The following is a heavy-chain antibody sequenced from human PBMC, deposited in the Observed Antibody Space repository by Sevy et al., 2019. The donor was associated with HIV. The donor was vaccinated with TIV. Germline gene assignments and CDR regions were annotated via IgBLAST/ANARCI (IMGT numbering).Heavy chain of an antibody. CDR1: GYNITSYW. D-gene: IGHD6-6*01. J-gene: IGHJ4*02. V-gene: IGHV5-51*01. CDR2: INPRDSDT. CDR3: ARQWSSSADY. Sequence: GEALKISCKGSGYNITSYWNGWVRQMPGKGLEWMGIINPRDSDTRYIRSFQGQVTISVDKSINTAYLQWSSLKASDTAMYYCARQWSSSADYWGQGTLVTVSS.